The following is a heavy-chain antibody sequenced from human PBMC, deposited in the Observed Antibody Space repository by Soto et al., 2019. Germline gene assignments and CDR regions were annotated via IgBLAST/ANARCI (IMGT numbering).Heavy chain of an antibody. V-gene: IGHV3-7*03. CDR3: ARSLLGPMAFDM. CDR2: INHDGSET. CDR1: GFIFTNYW. Sequence: EVQLVESGGDLVQPGGSLRLSCAASGFIFTNYWMTWVRQAPGKGLEWVANINHDGSETYYLHSVKGRFAISRDNDKTSLFLQMNSLRAEDTAIYYCARSLLGPMAFDMWGHGTLVAVSS. J-gene: IGHJ3*02. D-gene: IGHD7-27*01.